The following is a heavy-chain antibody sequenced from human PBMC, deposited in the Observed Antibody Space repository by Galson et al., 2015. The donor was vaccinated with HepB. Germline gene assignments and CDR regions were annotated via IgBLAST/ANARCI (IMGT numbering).Heavy chain of an antibody. CDR2: INPSGGST. D-gene: IGHD3-9*01. J-gene: IGHJ4*02. V-gene: IGHV1-46*04. CDR1: GYTSTSYY. CDR3: ARDPEMTGYYSYFDY. Sequence: SVKVSCKASGYTSTSYYMHWVRQAPGQGLEWMGIINPSGGSTSYAQKLQGRVTMTRDTSTSTVYMELSSLRSEDTAVYYCARDPEMTGYYSYFDYWGQGTLVTVSS.